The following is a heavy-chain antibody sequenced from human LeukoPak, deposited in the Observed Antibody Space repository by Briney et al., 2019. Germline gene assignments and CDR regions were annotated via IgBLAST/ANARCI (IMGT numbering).Heavy chain of an antibody. CDR3: ARSDGSSWPFDY. D-gene: IGHD6-13*01. CDR1: GGSISSGTYD. Sequence: SETLSLTCTVSGGSISSGTYDWGWIRQPPGKGPEWIGSIFYSGSTYYNPSLKSRVTISVDTSKNQFSLKLSSVTAADTAVYYCARSDGSSWPFDYWGQGTLVTDSS. J-gene: IGHJ4*02. CDR2: IFYSGST. V-gene: IGHV4-39*07.